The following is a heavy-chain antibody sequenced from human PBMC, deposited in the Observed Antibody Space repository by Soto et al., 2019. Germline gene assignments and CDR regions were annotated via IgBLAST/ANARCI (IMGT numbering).Heavy chain of an antibody. CDR1: GYSFTSYW. CDR3: ARQQYGSDAFDI. Sequence: GESLKISCKCSGYSFTSYWIGLVRQMPGKGLEWMGIIYPGDSDNRYSPSFQGQVSISADKSINTAYLQWSSLKASDTAMYYCARQQYGSDAFDIWGQGTMVTVSS. CDR2: IYPGDSDN. V-gene: IGHV5-51*01. D-gene: IGHD4-17*01. J-gene: IGHJ3*02.